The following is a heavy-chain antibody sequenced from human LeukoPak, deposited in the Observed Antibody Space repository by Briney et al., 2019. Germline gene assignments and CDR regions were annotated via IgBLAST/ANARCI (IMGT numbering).Heavy chain of an antibody. CDR2: ISSSSSYI. CDR1: GFTFSSYS. V-gene: IGHV3-21*01. Sequence: GGSLRLSCAASGFTFSSYSMNWVRQAPGKGLEWVSSISSSSSYIYYADSVKGRFTISRDNAKNSLYLQMNSLRAEDTAVYYCARDTFRTDDFWSGYYNYYYGMDVWGQGTTVTVSS. CDR3: ARDTFRTDDFWSGYYNYYYGMDV. J-gene: IGHJ6*02. D-gene: IGHD3-3*01.